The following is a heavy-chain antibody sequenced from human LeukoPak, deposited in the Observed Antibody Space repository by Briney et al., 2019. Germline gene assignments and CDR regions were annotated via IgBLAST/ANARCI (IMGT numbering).Heavy chain of an antibody. CDR1: GGSISSTDHY. D-gene: IGHD4-17*01. CDR3: ARDRGTTVISGEFDY. CDR2: IFYSGST. Sequence: ASETLSLTCTFSGGSISSTDHYWGWIRQPPGKGLEWIGSIFYSGSTYYNPSLKSRVTISVDTSKDQFSLKLSSVTAADTAVYYCARDRGTTVISGEFDYWGQGTLVTVSS. J-gene: IGHJ4*02. V-gene: IGHV4-39*07.